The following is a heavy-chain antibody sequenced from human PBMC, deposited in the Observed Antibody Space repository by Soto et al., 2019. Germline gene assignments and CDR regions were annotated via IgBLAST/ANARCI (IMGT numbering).Heavy chain of an antibody. J-gene: IGHJ4*02. CDR3: ARHSQYYDYVWGSYRYVRYFDY. V-gene: IGHV4-59*08. Sequence: SETLSLTCTVSGGCISSYYWSWIRQPPGKGLEWIGYIYYSGSTNYNPSLKSRVTISVDTSKNQFSLKLSSVTAADTAVYYCARHSQYYDYVWGSYRYVRYFDYWGQGTLVTVS. D-gene: IGHD3-16*02. CDR2: IYYSGST. CDR1: GGCISSYY.